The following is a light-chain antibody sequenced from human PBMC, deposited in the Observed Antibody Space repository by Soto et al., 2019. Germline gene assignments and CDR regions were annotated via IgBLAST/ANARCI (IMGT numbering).Light chain of an antibody. CDR2: GDN. CDR1: TSNIGAPYD. J-gene: IGLJ1*01. CDR3: QSYDISLHNYV. V-gene: IGLV1-40*01. Sequence: QSALTQPPSVSGAPGQRVSISCTGSTSNIGAPYDVHWYQHLPGAAPKLLIYGDNNRPSGAPDRFSGSKSGTSASLAITSLQAEDEADYYCQSYDISLHNYVFGTGTKVTVL.